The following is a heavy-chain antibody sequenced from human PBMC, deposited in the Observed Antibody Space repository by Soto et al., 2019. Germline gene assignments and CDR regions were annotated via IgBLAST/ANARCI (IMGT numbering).Heavy chain of an antibody. D-gene: IGHD1-26*01. J-gene: IGHJ4*02. Sequence: QVQLVQSGAEVKKPGSSVKVSCKASGGTFSSYAISWVRQAPGHGLEWMGGIIPIFGTANYAPKFQGRVTINADKSASTAYMELSSLRSEDTAVYYCARGSGSYSSFDSWGQGTLCTVSS. V-gene: IGHV1-69*06. CDR3: ARGSGSYSSFDS. CDR1: GGTFSSYA. CDR2: IIPIFGTA.